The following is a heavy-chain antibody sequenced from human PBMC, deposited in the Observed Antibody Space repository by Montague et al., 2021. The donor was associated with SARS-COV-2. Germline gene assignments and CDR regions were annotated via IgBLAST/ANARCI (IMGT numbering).Heavy chain of an antibody. CDR3: AREGRGEQWLVRAFDI. V-gene: IGHV3-48*03. J-gene: IGHJ3*02. CDR2: MSSSGSTI. CDR1: GFTFSSYE. D-gene: IGHD6-19*01. Sequence: SRRLSCAASGFTFSSYEMNWVRQALGKGLEWVSNMSSSGSTIYYADSVKGRFTISRDNAKNSLYLQMNSLRAEDTAVYYCAREGRGEQWLVRAFDIWGQGTMVTVSS.